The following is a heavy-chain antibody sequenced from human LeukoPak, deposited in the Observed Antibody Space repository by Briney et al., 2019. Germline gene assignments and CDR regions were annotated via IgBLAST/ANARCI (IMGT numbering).Heavy chain of an antibody. CDR2: ITPSGDAM. V-gene: IGHV3-11*01. D-gene: IGHD7-27*01. J-gene: IGHJ4*02. CDR3: ARGHWGLDK. Sequence: GGSLRLSCAASGFTFSDYYMSWIRQTPGKGLEWVSYITPSGDAMFYADSAKGRFTISRDNAKKSLYLQMNSLRVEDAAMYFCARGHWGLDKWGQGIPVTVSS. CDR1: GFTFSDYY.